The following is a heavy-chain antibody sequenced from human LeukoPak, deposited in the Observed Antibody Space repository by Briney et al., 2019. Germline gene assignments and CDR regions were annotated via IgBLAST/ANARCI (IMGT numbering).Heavy chain of an antibody. D-gene: IGHD2-15*01. Sequence: GGSLRLSCVGSGFTFSSYWMSWVRHVPGKGLEWVANIKQDGRDKYYAECVRGRFTISRDNAQRSVFLQMNSLRVDDTAIYYFARDGDFSGDDCPPPLGYWGQGTLVTVSS. CDR1: GFTFSSYW. J-gene: IGHJ4*02. CDR3: ARDGDFSGDDCPPPLGY. CDR2: IKQDGRDK. V-gene: IGHV3-7*01.